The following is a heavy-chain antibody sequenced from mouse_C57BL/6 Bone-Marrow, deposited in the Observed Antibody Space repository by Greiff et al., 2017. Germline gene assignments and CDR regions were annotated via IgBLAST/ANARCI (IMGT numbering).Heavy chain of an antibody. J-gene: IGHJ3*01. CDR1: GFPITSGYY. D-gene: IGHD2-4*01. CDR3: AGDGGLRQALFAY. V-gene: IGHV12-3*01. Sequence: VQVVESGPGLVKPSQSLFLTCSITGFPITSGYYWIWIRQSPGKPLEWMGYITHSGETFYNPSLQSPISITRETSKNQFFLQLNSVTTEDTAMYYCAGDGGLRQALFAYWGQGTLVTVSA. CDR2: ITHSGET.